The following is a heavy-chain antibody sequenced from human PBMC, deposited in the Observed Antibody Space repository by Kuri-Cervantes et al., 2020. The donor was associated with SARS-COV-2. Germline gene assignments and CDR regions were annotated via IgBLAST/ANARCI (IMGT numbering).Heavy chain of an antibody. Sequence: GESLKISCAASGFTFRSYAIHWVRQAPGKGLEWVAVISYDGSNKYYADSVKGRFTISRDNSKNTLYLQMNSLRAEDTAVYYCARDSYYYGSGSYWYYYYGMDVWGQGTTVTVSS. CDR3: ARDSYYYGSGSYWYYYYGMDV. D-gene: IGHD3-10*01. CDR2: ISYDGSNK. V-gene: IGHV3-30*04. J-gene: IGHJ6*02. CDR1: GFTFRSYA.